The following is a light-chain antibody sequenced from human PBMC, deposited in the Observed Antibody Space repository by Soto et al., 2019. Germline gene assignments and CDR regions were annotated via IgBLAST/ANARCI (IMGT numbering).Light chain of an antibody. Sequence: QSALTQPASVSGSPGQSITISCTGTSSDIGGYDYVSWYQQHPGKAPQLMIYDVSNRPSGVSNRFSGSKSGKTASLTISGLQAEDEADYYCSSYANTSPVVSGGGTKLTVL. CDR2: DVS. V-gene: IGLV2-14*03. J-gene: IGLJ2*01. CDR1: SSDIGGYDY. CDR3: SSYANTSPVV.